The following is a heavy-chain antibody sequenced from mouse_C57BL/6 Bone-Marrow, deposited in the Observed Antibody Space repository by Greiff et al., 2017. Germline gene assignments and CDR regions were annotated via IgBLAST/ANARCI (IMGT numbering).Heavy chain of an antibody. J-gene: IGHJ3*01. D-gene: IGHD1-2*01. Sequence: VQLKQSGAELVRPGASVKLSCTASGFNIKDDYMHWVKQRPEQGLEWIGWIDPENGDTEYASKFQGKATITADTSSNTAYLQLSSLTSEDTAVYYCTPITPPFAYWGQGTLVTVSA. CDR1: GFNIKDDY. CDR3: TPITPPFAY. CDR2: IDPENGDT. V-gene: IGHV14-4*01.